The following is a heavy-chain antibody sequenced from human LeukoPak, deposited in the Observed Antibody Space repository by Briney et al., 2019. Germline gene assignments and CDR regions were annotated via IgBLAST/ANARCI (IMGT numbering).Heavy chain of an antibody. Sequence: GRSLRLSCAASGFTFSSYGMHWVRQAPGKGLEWVAVIWYDGSNKYYADSVKGRFTISRDNSKNTLYLQMNSLRAEDTAVYYCARESDGKRGDYWGQGTLVTVSS. CDR1: GFTFSSYG. V-gene: IGHV3-33*01. CDR3: ARESDGKRGDY. J-gene: IGHJ4*02. CDR2: IWYDGSNK. D-gene: IGHD1-14*01.